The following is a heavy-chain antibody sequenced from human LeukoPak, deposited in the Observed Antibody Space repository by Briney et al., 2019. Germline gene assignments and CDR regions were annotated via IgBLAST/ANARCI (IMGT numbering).Heavy chain of an antibody. CDR1: GYTFTSYG. D-gene: IGHD2-15*01. CDR2: ISAYNGNT. Sequence: ASVKVSCKASGYTFTSYGISWVRQAPGQGLEWMGWISAYNGNTNYAQKLQGRVTMTTDTSTSTAYMELRSLRSDDTAVYYCASPGGHCSGGSCLDYWGQGTLVTVSS. CDR3: ASPGGHCSGGSCLDY. V-gene: IGHV1-18*01. J-gene: IGHJ4*02.